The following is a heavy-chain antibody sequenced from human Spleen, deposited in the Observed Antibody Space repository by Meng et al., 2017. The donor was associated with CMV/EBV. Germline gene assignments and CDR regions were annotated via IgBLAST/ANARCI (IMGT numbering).Heavy chain of an antibody. V-gene: IGHV1-46*01. Sequence: ASVKVSCKASGYTFTSYYMHWVRQAPGQGLEWMGIINPSGGSTSYAQKLQGRVTMTRDTSTSTVYMELSSLRSEDTAVYYCARDRGGIAARPPFGYYYGMDVWGQGTTVTVSS. D-gene: IGHD6-6*01. CDR3: ARDRGGIAARPPFGYYYGMDV. J-gene: IGHJ6*02. CDR2: INPSGGST. CDR1: GYTFTSYY.